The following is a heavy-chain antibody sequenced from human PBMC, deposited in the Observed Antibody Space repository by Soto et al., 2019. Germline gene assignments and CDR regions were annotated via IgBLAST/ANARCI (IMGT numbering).Heavy chain of an antibody. V-gene: IGHV4-4*02. Sequence: PSETLSLTCAVSGGSISSSNWWSWVRQPPGKGLEWIGEIYHSGSTNYNPSLTSRVTISVDTSKNQFSLKLSSVTAADTAVYYCARHRYSYGVYYFDYWGQGTLVTVSS. J-gene: IGHJ4*02. CDR2: IYHSGST. CDR3: ARHRYSYGVYYFDY. CDR1: GGSISSSNW. D-gene: IGHD5-18*01.